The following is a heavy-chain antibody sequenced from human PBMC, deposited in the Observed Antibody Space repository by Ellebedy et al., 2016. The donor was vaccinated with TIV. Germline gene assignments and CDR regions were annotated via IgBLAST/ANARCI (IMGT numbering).Heavy chain of an antibody. CDR2: MYYSGST. CDR3: ARRIDCSSTNCARRSALDI. V-gene: IGHV4-39*01. Sequence: SETLSLTXTVSGGSISSSSYYWGWIRQSPGKGLEWIGSMYYSGSTYYNPSLKSRVTISVDTSKNQFSLILSSVTAADTAVYYCARRIDCSSTNCARRSALDIWGQGTMVTVSS. J-gene: IGHJ3*02. CDR1: GGSISSSSYY. D-gene: IGHD2-2*01.